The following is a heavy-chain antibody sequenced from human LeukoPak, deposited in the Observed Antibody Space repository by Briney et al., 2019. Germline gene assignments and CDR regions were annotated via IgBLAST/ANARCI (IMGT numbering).Heavy chain of an antibody. CDR2: ISSSSSYI. D-gene: IGHD3-22*01. Sequence: GGSLRLSCAASGFTFSSYSMNWVRQAPGKGLEWVSSISSSSSYIYYADSVKGRFTISRDNAKNSLYLQMNSLRAEDTAVYYCARDLVVFGIGTGAFDIWGQGTMVTVSS. CDR1: GFTFSSYS. V-gene: IGHV3-21*01. J-gene: IGHJ3*02. CDR3: ARDLVVFGIGTGAFDI.